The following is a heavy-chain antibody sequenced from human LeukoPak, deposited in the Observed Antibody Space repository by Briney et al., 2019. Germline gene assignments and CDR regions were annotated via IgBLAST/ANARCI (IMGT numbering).Heavy chain of an antibody. CDR2: IYSGGST. CDR3: ARDNLHAYYYYGMDV. Sequence: GGSLRLSCAASGFTVSSNYMSWVRQAPGKGLEWVSVIYSGGSTYYADSVKGRFTISRDNSKNTLYLQMNSLRAEDTAVYYCARDNLHAYYYYGMDVWGQGTTVTVSS. J-gene: IGHJ6*02. CDR1: GFTVSSNY. V-gene: IGHV3-66*01.